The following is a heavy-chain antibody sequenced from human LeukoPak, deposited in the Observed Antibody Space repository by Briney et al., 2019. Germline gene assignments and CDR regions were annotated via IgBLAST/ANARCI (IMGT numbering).Heavy chain of an antibody. Sequence: PGGSLRLSCTASAININSYWMHWVRQAPGKGPVWVARINSEGSSIDYADSVKGRFTLSRDYAKNTVYLQMNSLRADDTAVYYCAKDRVVRGVSPFDYWGQGTLVTVSS. V-gene: IGHV3-74*01. CDR2: INSEGSSI. CDR3: AKDRVVRGVSPFDY. J-gene: IGHJ4*02. CDR1: AININSYW. D-gene: IGHD3-10*01.